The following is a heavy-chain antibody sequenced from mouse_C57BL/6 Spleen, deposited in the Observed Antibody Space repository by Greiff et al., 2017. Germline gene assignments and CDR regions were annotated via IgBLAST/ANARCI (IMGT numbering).Heavy chain of an antibody. V-gene: IGHV1-18*01. CDR3: ARFRVDWYFDV. CDR1: GYTFTDYT. J-gene: IGHJ1*03. Sequence: VQLKQSGPELVKPGASVKIPCKASGYTFTDYTMDWVKQSHGKSLEWIGDINPNNGGTIYNQKFKGKATLTVDKSYSTAYMELRSLTSEDTAVYYCARFRVDWYFDVWGTGTTVTVSS. CDR2: INPNNGGT. D-gene: IGHD1-1*02.